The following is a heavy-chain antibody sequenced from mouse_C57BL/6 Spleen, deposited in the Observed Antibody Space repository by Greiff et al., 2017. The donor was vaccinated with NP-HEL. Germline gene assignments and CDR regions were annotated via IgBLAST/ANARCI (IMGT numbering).Heavy chain of an antibody. CDR1: GFSLTSYA. D-gene: IGHD4-1*01. Sequence: QVQLQQSGPGLVAPSQSLSITCTVSGFSLTSYAISWVRQPPGKGLEWLGVIWTGGGTNYNSALKSRLSISKDNSKSQVFLKMNSLQTDDTARYYCARKSPLLGYWYFDVWGTGTTVTVSS. CDR2: IWTGGGT. CDR3: ARKSPLLGYWYFDV. V-gene: IGHV2-9-1*01. J-gene: IGHJ1*03.